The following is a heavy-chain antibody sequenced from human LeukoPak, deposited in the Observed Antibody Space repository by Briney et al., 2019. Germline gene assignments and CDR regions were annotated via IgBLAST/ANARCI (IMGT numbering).Heavy chain of an antibody. D-gene: IGHD3-10*01. CDR1: VFALTSVY. CDR2: IYTGGST. Sequence: CLCPSPAVSVFALTSVYITTVSQTPGQGLQWVSGIYTGGSTYYADSMKSRFNISRDNSKNTLNLQMNSLGAEDTAVYYCARGWFDWGRGTLVTVSS. CDR3: ARGWFD. V-gene: IGHV3-53*01. J-gene: IGHJ4*02.